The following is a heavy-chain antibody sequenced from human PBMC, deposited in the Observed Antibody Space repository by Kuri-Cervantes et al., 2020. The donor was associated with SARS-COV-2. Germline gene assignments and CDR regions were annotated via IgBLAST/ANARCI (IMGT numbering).Heavy chain of an antibody. CDR3: ATSSPSNLGELFIKASAFDI. CDR2: ISYDGSNK. J-gene: IGHJ3*02. V-gene: IGHV3-30*01. Sequence: GGSLRLSCAASGFTFSSYAMHWVRQAPGKGLEWVAVISYDGSNKYYADSVKGRFTISRDNSKNTLYLQMNSLGAEDTAVYYCATSSPSNLGELFIKASAFDIWGQGTMVTVSS. CDR1: GFTFSSYA. D-gene: IGHD3-16*01.